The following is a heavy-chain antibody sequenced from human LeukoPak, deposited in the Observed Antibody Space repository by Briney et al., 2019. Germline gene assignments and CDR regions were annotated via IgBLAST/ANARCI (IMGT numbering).Heavy chain of an antibody. CDR1: GFSFSNYW. Sequence: GGSLRLSCAASGFSFSNYWMAWVRQAPGKGLEWVANIKQDGGEKYYVDSVKGRFTISRDNAKNSLYLQMNSLRAEDTAVYYCATLSGTGYYRGTNCVSDFWGQGTLVTVSS. CDR3: ATLSGTGYYRGTNCVSDF. CDR2: IKQDGGEK. V-gene: IGHV3-7*01. J-gene: IGHJ4*02. D-gene: IGHD3-9*01.